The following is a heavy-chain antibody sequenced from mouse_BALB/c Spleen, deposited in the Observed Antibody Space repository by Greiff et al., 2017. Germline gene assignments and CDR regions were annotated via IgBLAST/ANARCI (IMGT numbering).Heavy chain of an antibody. J-gene: IGHJ3*01. CDR3: ARHRGRGTYSFAY. D-gene: IGHD5-1*01. Sequence: DVKLVESGGGLVKPGGSLKLSCAASGFAFSSYDMYWVRQTPEKRLEWVAYISSGGGSTYYPDTVKGRFTISRDNAKNTLYLQMSSLKSEDTAMYTCARHRGRGTYSFAYWGQGTLVTVSA. CDR1: GFAFSSYD. V-gene: IGHV5-12-1*01. CDR2: ISSGGGST.